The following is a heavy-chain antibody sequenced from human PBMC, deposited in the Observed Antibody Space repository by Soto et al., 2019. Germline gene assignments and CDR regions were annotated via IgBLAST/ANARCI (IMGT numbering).Heavy chain of an antibody. CDR3: AKAIGVSDAFDI. CDR1: GFTFSSYA. V-gene: IGHV3-23*01. J-gene: IGHJ3*02. CDR2: ISGSGGST. D-gene: IGHD3-16*01. Sequence: EVQLLESGGGLVQPGGSLRLSCAASGFTFSSYAMSWVRQAPGKGLEWVSAISGSGGSTYYADSVKGRFTISRDNSKNTLYLQMNRLRAEDTAVYYCAKAIGVSDAFDIWGQGTMVTVSS.